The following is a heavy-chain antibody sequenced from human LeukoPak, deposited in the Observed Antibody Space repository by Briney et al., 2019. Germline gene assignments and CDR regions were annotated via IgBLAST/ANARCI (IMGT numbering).Heavy chain of an antibody. D-gene: IGHD5-24*01. CDR2: IRGAATT. Sequence: GGSLRLSCATSGFNFNAYTMHWLRQAPRKGLAGVSFIRGAATTNYADSVKGRFTVSSDNSKNSLYLQMNSLRPEDSGLYYCAKERDGHKDGLAHWGRGTLVTVSS. CDR1: GFNFNAYT. J-gene: IGHJ4*02. CDR3: AKERDGHKDGLAH. V-gene: IGHV3-43*01.